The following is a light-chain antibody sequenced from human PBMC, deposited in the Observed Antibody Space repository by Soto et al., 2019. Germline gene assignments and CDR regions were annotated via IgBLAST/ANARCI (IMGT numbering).Light chain of an antibody. CDR2: EVS. CDR1: SSDVGSYNL. CDR3: CSYAGSSTFAYV. J-gene: IGLJ1*01. Sequence: QSVLTQPASVSGSPGQSITISCTGTSSDVGSYNLVSWYQQHPGKAPKLMIYEVSKRPSGVSNRFPGSKSGNTASLTISGLQAEDEADYYCCSYAGSSTFAYVFGTGTKVTVL. V-gene: IGLV2-23*02.